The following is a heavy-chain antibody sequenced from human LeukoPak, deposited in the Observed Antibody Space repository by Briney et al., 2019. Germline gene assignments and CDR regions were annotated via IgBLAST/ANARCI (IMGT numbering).Heavy chain of an antibody. CDR1: GFTFSSNS. J-gene: IGHJ4*02. CDR2: ISSSSSII. D-gene: IGHD1-14*01. V-gene: IGHV3-48*01. Sequence: PGGSLRLSCAASGFTFSSNSMNWVRQAPGKGLEWVSYISSSSSIIYFADSVKGLFTISRDTAKHSLYLQMNSLRADDTAVYYCARGNAEIDYWGQGTLVTVSS. CDR3: ARGNAEIDY.